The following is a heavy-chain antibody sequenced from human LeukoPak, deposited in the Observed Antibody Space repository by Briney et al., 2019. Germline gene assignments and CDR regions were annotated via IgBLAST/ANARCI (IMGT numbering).Heavy chain of an antibody. V-gene: IGHV3-23*01. CDR2: ISGSGGST. CDR1: GFTFSSYA. J-gene: IGHJ4*02. CDR3: SMGPCSSTSCYARY. Sequence: PGGSLRLSCAASGFTFSSYAMSWVRQAPGKGLEWVSAISGSGGSTYYADSVKGRFTISRDNSKNTLYLQMNSLRAEDTAVYYCSMGPCSSTSCYARYWGQGTLVTVSS. D-gene: IGHD2-2*01.